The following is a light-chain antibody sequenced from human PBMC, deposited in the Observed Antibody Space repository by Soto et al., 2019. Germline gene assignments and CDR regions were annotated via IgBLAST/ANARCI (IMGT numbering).Light chain of an antibody. V-gene: IGKV1-27*01. CDR1: QGIGNF. CDR3: QNYNSSPLT. CDR2: AAS. Sequence: DIQMTQSPSSLSASVGDRVTITCRASQGIGNFLAWYQQTPGKVPKLLIYAASTLQSGVPSRFSGSASGTDFTLTISSLQPEDGATYYCQNYNSSPLTFGRGTKVEIK. J-gene: IGKJ4*01.